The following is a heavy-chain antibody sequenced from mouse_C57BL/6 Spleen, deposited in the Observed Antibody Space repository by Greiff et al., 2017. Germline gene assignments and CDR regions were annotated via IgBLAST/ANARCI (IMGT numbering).Heavy chain of an antibody. CDR1: GYTFTSYW. J-gene: IGHJ2*01. D-gene: IGHD1-1*01. V-gene: IGHV1-61*01. Sequence: QVQLQQPGAELVRPGSSVKLSCKASGYTFTSYWMDWVKQRPGQGLEWIGNIYPSDSETHYTQKFKDKATLTVDKSSSTAYMQLSSLTSEDSAVYYCARSGIVATRYFDYWGQGTTLTVSS. CDR3: ARSGIVATRYFDY. CDR2: IYPSDSET.